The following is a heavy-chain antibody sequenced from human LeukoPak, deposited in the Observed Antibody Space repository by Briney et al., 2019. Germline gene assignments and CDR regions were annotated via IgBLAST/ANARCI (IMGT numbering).Heavy chain of an antibody. V-gene: IGHV4-59*11. J-gene: IGHJ4*02. CDR1: GGSISSHY. CDR3: ARVASGITTSIFFDY. Sequence: SETLSLTCTVSGGSISSHYWSWIRQPPGKGLEWIGYIYYSGSTNYNPSLKSRVTISVDTSKNQFSLKLSSVPAADTAVYYCARVASGITTSIFFDYWGQGTLVTVSS. CDR2: IYYSGST. D-gene: IGHD3-10*01.